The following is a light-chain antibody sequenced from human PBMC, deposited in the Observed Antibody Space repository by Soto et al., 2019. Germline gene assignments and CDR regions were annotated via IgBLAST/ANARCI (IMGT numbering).Light chain of an antibody. Sequence: QSVLTQPPSVSGAPGQRVTISCTGSSSNIGAGYDVHWYQQIPGTAPKLLIYGDSNRPSGVPDRFSGSKSGTSASLAITGLQADDEAEYYCQSYDSSLSVVFGGGTQLTVL. CDR1: SSNIGAGYD. V-gene: IGLV1-40*01. J-gene: IGLJ2*01. CDR3: QSYDSSLSVV. CDR2: GDS.